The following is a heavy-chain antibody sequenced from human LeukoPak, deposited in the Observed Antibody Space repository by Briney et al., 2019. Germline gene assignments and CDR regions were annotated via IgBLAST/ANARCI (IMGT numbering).Heavy chain of an antibody. V-gene: IGHV1-2*02. D-gene: IGHD5-24*01. CDR1: GYTFTGYY. CDR3: ARDGGRDGYEVPFDY. Sequence: ASVKVSCTASGYTFTGYYMHWVRQAPGQGLEWMGWINPNSGGTNYAQKFQGRVTMTRDTSISTAYMELSRLRSDDTAVYYCARDGGRDGYEVPFDYWGQGTLVTVSP. CDR2: INPNSGGT. J-gene: IGHJ4*02.